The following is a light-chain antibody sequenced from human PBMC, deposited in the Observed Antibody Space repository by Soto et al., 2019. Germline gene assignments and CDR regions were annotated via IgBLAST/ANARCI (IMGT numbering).Light chain of an antibody. CDR3: QQYNSYS. CDR1: QSISTW. V-gene: IGKV1-5*01. CDR2: HAS. Sequence: DIQMTQSPSTLSASVVDRVTITCRASQSISTWLAWYQQKPGTAPKVLIYHASNLQSGVPSRFSGSGSGTEFTLTISSLQPDDFATYYCQQYNSYSFGQGTKVDI. J-gene: IGKJ1*01.